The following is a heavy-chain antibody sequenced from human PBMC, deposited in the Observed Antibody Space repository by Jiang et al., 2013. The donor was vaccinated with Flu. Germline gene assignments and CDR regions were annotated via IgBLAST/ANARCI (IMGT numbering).Heavy chain of an antibody. CDR2: IFYSGST. CDR3: AREYSSSGWYGENY. Sequence: SGSGLVKPSETLSLTCTVSGASISPYYWSWIRQPPGEGLEWIGYIFYSGSTNYNPSLKSRVTISLDTSKNQFSLKLNSVTAADTAVYYCAREYSSSGWYGENYWGQGTLVTVSS. V-gene: IGHV4-59*01. J-gene: IGHJ4*02. D-gene: IGHD6-19*01. CDR1: GASISPYY.